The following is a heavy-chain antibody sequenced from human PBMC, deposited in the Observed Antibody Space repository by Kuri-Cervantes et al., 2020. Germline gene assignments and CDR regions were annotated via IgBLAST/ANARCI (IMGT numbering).Heavy chain of an antibody. CDR3: AKERGPHDAFDF. CDR1: GGTFSSYA. Sequence: SVKVSCKASGGTFSSYAISWVRQAPGQGLEWMGGIIPIFGTANYAQKFQGRVTITADESTSTAYMELSSLRSEDTAVYYCAKERGPHDAFDFWGLGTLVTVSS. D-gene: IGHD3-10*01. J-gene: IGHJ3*01. V-gene: IGHV1-69*13. CDR2: IIPIFGTA.